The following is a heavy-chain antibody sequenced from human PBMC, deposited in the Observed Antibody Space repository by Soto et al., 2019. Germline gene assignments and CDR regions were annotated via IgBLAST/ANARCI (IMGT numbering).Heavy chain of an antibody. CDR3: ARDPYSSGWYSPSYYFDY. Sequence: GGSLRLSCAASGFTFSSYSMNWVRQAPGKGLEWVSYISSSSSTIYYADSVKGRFTISRDNAKNSLYLQMNSLRDEDTAAYYCARDPYSSGWYSPSYYFDYWGQGTLVTVSS. CDR1: GFTFSSYS. J-gene: IGHJ4*02. CDR2: ISSSSSTI. D-gene: IGHD6-19*01. V-gene: IGHV3-48*02.